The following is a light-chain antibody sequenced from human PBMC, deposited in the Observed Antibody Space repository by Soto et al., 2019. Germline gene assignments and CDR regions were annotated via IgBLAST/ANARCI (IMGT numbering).Light chain of an antibody. V-gene: IGLV1-44*01. Sequence: QSVLTQPPSASGTPGQRVTISCSGISSNIGSNTVNWYQQLPGTAPKLLIYSNNPRPSGVPDRFSGSKSGTSASLAISGLQSRNAADQYCAAWDDSLNGVVFDGGTKPTVL. CDR1: SSNIGSNT. CDR3: AAWDDSLNGVV. J-gene: IGLJ2*01. CDR2: SNN.